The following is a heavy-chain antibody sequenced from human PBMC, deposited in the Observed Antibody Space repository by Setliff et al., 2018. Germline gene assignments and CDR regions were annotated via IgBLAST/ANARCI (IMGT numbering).Heavy chain of an antibody. CDR1: GGSISGYY. CDR2: IYYTGSP. D-gene: IGHD5-12*01. Sequence: PSETLSLTCTVSGGSISGYYWSWIRQPPGKGLEWIGNIYYTGSPSYSPSLRSRGTISVDTSKNKFSLSLSSVTAADTAVYYCARGGYNGYAVVDDWGQGALVTV. CDR3: ARGGYNGYAVVDD. V-gene: IGHV4-59*01. J-gene: IGHJ4*02.